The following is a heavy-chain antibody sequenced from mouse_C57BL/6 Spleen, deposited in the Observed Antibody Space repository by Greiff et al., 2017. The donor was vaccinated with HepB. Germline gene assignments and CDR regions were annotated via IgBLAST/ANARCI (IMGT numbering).Heavy chain of an antibody. D-gene: IGHD3-2*02. CDR3: ARQTAQREYFDY. CDR2: IYPGGGYT. CDR1: GYTFTNYW. Sequence: QVQLQQSGAELVRPGASVKMSCKASGYTFTNYWIGWAKQRPGHGLEWIGDIYPGGGYTNYNEKFKGKATLTADKSSSTAYMQFSSLTSEDSAIYYCARQTAQREYFDYWGQGTTLTVSS. V-gene: IGHV1-63*01. J-gene: IGHJ2*01.